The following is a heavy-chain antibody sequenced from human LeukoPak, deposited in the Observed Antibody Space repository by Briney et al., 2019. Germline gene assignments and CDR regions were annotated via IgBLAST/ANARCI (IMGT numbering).Heavy chain of an antibody. J-gene: IGHJ5*02. CDR1: GGSISSYY. CDR3: TRRNSGWNDSQGWFDP. D-gene: IGHD1-1*01. V-gene: IGHV4-59*08. Sequence: PSETLSLTRTVSGGSISSYYWSWGRQSPGKGLEWIAYIYYTGSVNYNPSLKSRVTMSIDTSKNQFSLKLSSVTAADSAVYFCTRRNSGWNDSQGWFDPCGQGTLFTVSS. CDR2: IYYTGSV.